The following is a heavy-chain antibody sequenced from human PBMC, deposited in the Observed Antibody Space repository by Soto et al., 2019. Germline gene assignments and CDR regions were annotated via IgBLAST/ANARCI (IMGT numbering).Heavy chain of an antibody. D-gene: IGHD3-22*01. J-gene: IGHJ4*02. CDR2: ITPMFGTP. CDR3: ARDGTLYDSSAYYYLY. V-gene: IGHV1-69*01. CDR1: GGTFSRYT. Sequence: QVQLVQSGAEVKKPGSSVKVSCKASGGTFSRYTITWVRQAPGQGLEWMGGITPMFGTPNYAQKFQCRVTITADESTSTAYMELSSLTSEDTALYYCARDGTLYDSSAYYYLYWGQGTLVTVSS.